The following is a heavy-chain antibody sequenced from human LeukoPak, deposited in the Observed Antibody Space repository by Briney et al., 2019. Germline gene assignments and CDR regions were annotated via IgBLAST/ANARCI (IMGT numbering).Heavy chain of an antibody. J-gene: IGHJ4*02. CDR3: AKDPFLPTIPAAILDY. CDR1: GIVFSNTA. D-gene: IGHD2-2*01. CDR2: ISGSGGST. V-gene: IGHV3-23*01. Sequence: GGSLRLSCAASGIVFSNTAMNRARQSPGRGLEWVSAISGSGGSTYYADSVKGRFTISRDNSKNTLYLQMNSLRAEDTAVYYCAKDPFLPTIPAAILDYWGQGTLVTVSS.